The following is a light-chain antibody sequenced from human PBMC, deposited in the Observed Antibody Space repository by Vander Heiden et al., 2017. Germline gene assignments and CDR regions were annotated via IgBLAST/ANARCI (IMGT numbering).Light chain of an antibody. Sequence: QLVLTQSPSASASLGPSVKLTCTLSCGHSSYAIAWHQQQPEKGPRYLMKLNSDGSHSKGDGIPDRFSGSSSGAERYLTISSLQSEDEADYYCQTWGTGIWVFGGGTKLTVL. J-gene: IGLJ3*02. V-gene: IGLV4-69*01. CDR2: LNSDGSH. CDR3: QTWGTGIWV. CDR1: CGHSSYA.